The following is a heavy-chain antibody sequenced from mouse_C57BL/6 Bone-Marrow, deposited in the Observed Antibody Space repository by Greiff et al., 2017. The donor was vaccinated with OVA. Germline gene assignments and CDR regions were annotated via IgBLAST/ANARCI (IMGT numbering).Heavy chain of an antibody. Sequence: QVQLQQSGPGLVAPSQCLSITCTVSGFTLTSYGVDWVRQSPGKGLEWLGVIWGVGSTNYHSDIKSRLCISTDNAKSQVFLKMNSLQTDDTAMYYGASGGYGTWFAYWGQGTLVTVSA. V-gene: IGHV2-6*01. J-gene: IGHJ3*01. CDR3: ASGGYGTWFAY. CDR1: GFTLTSYG. D-gene: IGHD1-1*01. CDR2: IWGVGST.